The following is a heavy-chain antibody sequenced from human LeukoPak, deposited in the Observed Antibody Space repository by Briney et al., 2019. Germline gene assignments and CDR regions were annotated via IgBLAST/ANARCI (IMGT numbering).Heavy chain of an antibody. Sequence: GGSLRLSCAASGFTFSSYAMHWVRQAPGKGLEWVAVISYDGSNKYYADSVKGRFTISRDNSKNTLYLQMNSLRAEDTAVYYCARARPVLLRFGELFQGALDYWGQGTLVT. CDR3: ARARPVLLRFGELFQGALDY. J-gene: IGHJ4*02. V-gene: IGHV3-30*04. CDR1: GFTFSSYA. CDR2: ISYDGSNK. D-gene: IGHD3-10*01.